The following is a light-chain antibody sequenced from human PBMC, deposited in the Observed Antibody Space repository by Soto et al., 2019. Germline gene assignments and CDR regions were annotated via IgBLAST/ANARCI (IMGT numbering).Light chain of an antibody. CDR3: SSYAGSNNFV. V-gene: IGLV2-8*01. CDR1: SSDVGGYNY. CDR2: EVS. J-gene: IGLJ1*01. Sequence: QSVLTQPPSASGSPGQSVTISCTGTSSDVGGYNYVSWYQQYSGTAPKLMIYEVSKRPSGVPDRFSGSKSGNTASLTVTGLQAEDEADYYCSSYAGSNNFVFGTGTKVTVL.